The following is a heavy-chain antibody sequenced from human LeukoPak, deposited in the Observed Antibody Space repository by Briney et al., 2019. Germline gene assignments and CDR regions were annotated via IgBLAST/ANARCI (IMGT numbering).Heavy chain of an antibody. CDR1: GFTFSSYA. D-gene: IGHD3-10*01. J-gene: IGHJ6*02. CDR2: ISYDGSNK. CDR3: AKAGHIYYYGSGSPLAQIYGMDV. V-gene: IGHV3-30-3*01. Sequence: GGSLRLSCAASGFTFSSYAMHWVRQAPGKGLEWVAVISYDGSNKYYADSVKGRFTISRDNSKNTLYLQMNSLRAEDTAVYYCAKAGHIYYYGSGSPLAQIYGMDVWGQGTTVTVSS.